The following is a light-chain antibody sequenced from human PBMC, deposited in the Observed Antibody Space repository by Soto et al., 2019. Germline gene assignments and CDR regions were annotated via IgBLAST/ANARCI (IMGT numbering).Light chain of an antibody. J-gene: IGKJ1*01. CDR2: DAS. V-gene: IGKV1-5*01. CDR1: QSLNSL. CDR3: QRYNSYSSWT. Sequence: DIQMTQSPSTLSASVGDRVTITCRTSQSLNSLLAWYQQKPGRAPKLLIYDASTLESGVPSRFSGSGSGTEFTLTISSLQTDDFATYYCQRYNSYSSWTFGQGTMVDIK.